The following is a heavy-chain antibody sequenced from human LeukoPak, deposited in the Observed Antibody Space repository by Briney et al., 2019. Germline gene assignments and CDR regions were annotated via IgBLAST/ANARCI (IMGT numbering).Heavy chain of an antibody. D-gene: IGHD6-19*01. Sequence: PGRSLRLSCAASGFTFSSYSMSWVRQAPGKGLEWVSVIYSGGSTYYADSVKGRFTISRDNSKNTLYLQMNSLRAEDTAVYYCAKGPVAGPFDYWGQGTLVTVSS. CDR1: GFTFSSYS. J-gene: IGHJ4*02. V-gene: IGHV3-53*01. CDR3: AKGPVAGPFDY. CDR2: IYSGGST.